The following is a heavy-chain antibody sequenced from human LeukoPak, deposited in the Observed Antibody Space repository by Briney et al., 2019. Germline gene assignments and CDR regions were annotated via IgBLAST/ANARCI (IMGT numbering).Heavy chain of an antibody. CDR3: ARGNTYYYDSSGYEFNY. CDR1: GGSISSGGYY. V-gene: IGHV4-61*08. CDR2: IYYSGST. J-gene: IGHJ4*02. Sequence: SETLSLTCTVSGGSISSGGYYWSWIRQHPGKGLEWIGYIYYSGSTNYNPPLKSRVTISVDTSKNQFSLKLSSVTAADTAVYYCARGNTYYYDSSGYEFNYWGQGTLVTVSS. D-gene: IGHD3-22*01.